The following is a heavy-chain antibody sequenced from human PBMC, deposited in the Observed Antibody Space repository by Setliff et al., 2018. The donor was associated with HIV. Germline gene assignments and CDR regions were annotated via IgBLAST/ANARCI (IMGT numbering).Heavy chain of an antibody. J-gene: IGHJ6*03. D-gene: IGHD3-10*01. V-gene: IGHV4-34*01. Sequence: SETLSLTCAVYGGSFSGYYWGWIRQPPGKGLEWIGEINHSGSTNYNPSLKSRVTISVDTSKNQFSLKLSSVTAADTAVYYCARRGSGSFHYYYYMDVWGKGTTVTVSS. CDR3: ARRGSGSFHYYYYMDV. CDR2: INHSGST. CDR1: GGSFSGYY.